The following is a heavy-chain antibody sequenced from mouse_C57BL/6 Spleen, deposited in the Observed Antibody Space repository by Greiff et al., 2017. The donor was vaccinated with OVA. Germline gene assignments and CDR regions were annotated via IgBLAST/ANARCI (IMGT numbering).Heavy chain of an antibody. CDR2: IYPRSGNT. D-gene: IGHD2-4*01. CDR3: ARSYDYGFAY. Sequence: VQLQQSGAELARPGASVKLSCKASGYTFTSYSISWVKQRTGQGLEWIGEIYPRSGNTYYNEKFKGKATLTADKSSSTAYMELRSLTSEDSAVYFCARSYDYGFAYWGQGTLVTVSA. V-gene: IGHV1-81*01. CDR1: GYTFTSYS. J-gene: IGHJ3*01.